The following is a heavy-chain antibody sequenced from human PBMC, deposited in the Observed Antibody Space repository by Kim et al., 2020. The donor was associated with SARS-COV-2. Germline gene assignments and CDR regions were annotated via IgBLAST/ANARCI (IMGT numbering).Heavy chain of an antibody. J-gene: IGHJ4*02. CDR1: GGSISSSSYY. CDR2: IYYSGST. V-gene: IGHV4-39*01. D-gene: IGHD6-25*01. CDR3: ARLSTPGIAAD. Sequence: SETLSLTCTVSGGSISSSSYYWGWIRQPPGKGLEWIGSIYYSGSTYYNPSLKSRVTISVDTSKNQFSLKLSSVTAADTAVYYCARLSTPGIAADWGQGTLVTVSS.